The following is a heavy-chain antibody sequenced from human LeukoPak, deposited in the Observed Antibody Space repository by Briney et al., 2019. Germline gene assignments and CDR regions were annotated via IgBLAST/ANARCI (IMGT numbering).Heavy chain of an antibody. V-gene: IGHV3-23*01. CDR1: AFTFSTYA. Sequence: PGGSLRLSCATSAFTFSTYAMSWVRQAPGKGLEWVSAISGSGGSTYYADSVQGRFTISRDNSKNTLYLQMNRLRAEDTALYYCVKGISSLSDYFDYWGQGTLVTVS. CDR3: VKGISSLSDYFDY. CDR2: ISGSGGST. J-gene: IGHJ4*02. D-gene: IGHD2-2*01.